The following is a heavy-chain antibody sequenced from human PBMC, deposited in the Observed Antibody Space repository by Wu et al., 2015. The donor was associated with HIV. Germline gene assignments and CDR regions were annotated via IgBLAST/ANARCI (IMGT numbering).Heavy chain of an antibody. CDR3: SRRQQLLDQ. D-gene: IGHD5-24*01. J-gene: IGHJ4*02. CDR2: ITPMFGTP. Sequence: QVQLVQSGAEVKKPGASVKVSCKASGYNFTTYDMHWVRQASGQGLEWMGRITPMFGTPDYARKFRGRVKISADESSTTSYIEIFSLGREDTATYFCSRRQQLLDQWGQGTLISVSS. V-gene: IGHV1-69*13. CDR1: GYNFTTYD.